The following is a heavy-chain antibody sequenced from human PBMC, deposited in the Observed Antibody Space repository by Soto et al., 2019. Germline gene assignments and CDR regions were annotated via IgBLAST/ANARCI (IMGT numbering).Heavy chain of an antibody. J-gene: IGHJ6*02. CDR3: ARQDYYYGMDV. CDR2: IYYSGST. Sequence: KTSETLSLTCTVSGGSISSSSYYWGWIRQPPGKGLEWIGSIYYSGSTYYNPSLKSRVTISVDTSKNQFSLKLSSVTAADTAVYYCARQDYYYGMDVWAKGPRSPSP. CDR1: GGSISSSSYY. V-gene: IGHV4-39*01.